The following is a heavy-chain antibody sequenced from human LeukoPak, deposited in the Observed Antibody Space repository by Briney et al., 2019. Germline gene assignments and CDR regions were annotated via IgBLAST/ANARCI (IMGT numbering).Heavy chain of an antibody. D-gene: IGHD3-10*02. J-gene: IGHJ6*04. CDR1: GYTFTSYG. CDR3: ASVFGRAITS. CDR2: ISAYNGNP. V-gene: IGHV1-18*01. Sequence: APVKVSSKPSGYTFTSYGISWVRQAPGQRLEWMGGISAYNGNPTYAQKLHDRVTRTTNTSTSTASMELRSLRSDVTAVYYCASVFGRAITSWGKGTTVTVSS.